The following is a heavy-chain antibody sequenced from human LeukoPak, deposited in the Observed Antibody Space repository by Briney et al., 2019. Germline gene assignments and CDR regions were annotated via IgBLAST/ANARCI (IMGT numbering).Heavy chain of an antibody. V-gene: IGHV3-33*01. CDR2: IWYDGSTQ. CDR3: ARLIGGRRFDP. J-gene: IGHJ5*02. CDR1: GFTFSSYG. D-gene: IGHD2-21*01. Sequence: GRSLRLSCAASGFTFSSYGMHWVRQAPGKGLEWVALIWYDGSTQYYADSVKGRFTISRENYKNTMHLQMNSLRAEDTAVFYCARLIGGRRFDPWGQGALVTVAS.